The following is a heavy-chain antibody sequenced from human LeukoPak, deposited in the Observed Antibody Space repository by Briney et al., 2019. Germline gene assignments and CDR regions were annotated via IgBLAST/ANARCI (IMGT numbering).Heavy chain of an antibody. CDR1: GLTFSSHW. J-gene: IGHJ4*02. CDR3: ARDKGDYHTSGSLFVF. Sequence: GGSLRLSCAASGLTFSSHWMHWVRQAPGKGLVWVSRITNDGSSTTYADSVKGRFTISRDNAKNSLYLQMNSLRAEDTAVYYCARDKGDYHTSGSLFVFGGQGTLVTVSS. V-gene: IGHV3-74*01. CDR2: ITNDGSST. D-gene: IGHD3-22*01.